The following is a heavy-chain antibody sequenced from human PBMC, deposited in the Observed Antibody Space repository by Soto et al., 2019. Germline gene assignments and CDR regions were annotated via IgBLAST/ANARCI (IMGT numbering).Heavy chain of an antibody. CDR1: GGSISNFH. Sequence: QVQLQESGPGLVKPSETLSLTCTISGGSISNFHWSWIRQPPGKALEWIGYIYNNGSTNYSPSLKSRVTIAVAPSTTQFSLKLRSVSAADTAVYYCARDPASRGYSNFDYWGQGTLVTVSS. D-gene: IGHD3-22*01. CDR2: IYNNGST. J-gene: IGHJ4*02. V-gene: IGHV4-59*01. CDR3: ARDPASRGYSNFDY.